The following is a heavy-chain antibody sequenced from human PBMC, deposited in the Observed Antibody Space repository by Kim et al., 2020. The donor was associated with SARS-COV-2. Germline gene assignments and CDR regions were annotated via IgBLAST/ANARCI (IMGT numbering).Heavy chain of an antibody. V-gene: IGHV7-4-1*02. Sequence: ASVKVSCKASGYTFTSYAMNWVRQAPGQGLEWMGWINTNTGNPTYAQGFTGRFVFSLDTSVSTAYLQISSLKAEDTAVYYCARDPGVNLAAAALFDYWGQGTLVTVSS. CDR3: ARDPGVNLAAAALFDY. CDR1: GYTFTSYA. CDR2: INTNTGNP. J-gene: IGHJ4*02. D-gene: IGHD6-13*01.